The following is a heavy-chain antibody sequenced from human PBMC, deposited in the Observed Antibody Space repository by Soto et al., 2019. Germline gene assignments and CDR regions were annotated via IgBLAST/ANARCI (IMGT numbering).Heavy chain of an antibody. CDR2: ISAYNGNT. Sequence: GASVKVSCKASGYTFTSYGISWVRQAPGQGLEWMGWISAYNGNTNYAQKLQGRVTMTTDTSTSTAYMELRSLRSDDTAVYYCARLNYSSGGSQYYYYYYGMDVWGQGTTVTVSS. D-gene: IGHD6-19*01. J-gene: IGHJ6*02. CDR1: GYTFTSYG. V-gene: IGHV1-18*01. CDR3: ARLNYSSGGSQYYYYYYGMDV.